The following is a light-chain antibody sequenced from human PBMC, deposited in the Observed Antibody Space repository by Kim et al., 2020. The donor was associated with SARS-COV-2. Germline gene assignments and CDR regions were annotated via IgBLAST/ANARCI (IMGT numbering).Light chain of an antibody. V-gene: IGKV1-33*01. CDR2: NAS. CDR3: QKYDLVPLT. Sequence: ASVGDRVTITCQASRDIINFCIWDQQKAGEPPILLSYNASILRTGVPSRFSGGGSGTQFTLTITSLQPEDIATYYCQKYDLVPLTFGGGTKGDIK. J-gene: IGKJ4*01. CDR1: RDIINF.